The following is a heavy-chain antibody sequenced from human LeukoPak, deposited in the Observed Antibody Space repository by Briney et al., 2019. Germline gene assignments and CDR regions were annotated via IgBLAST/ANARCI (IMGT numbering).Heavy chain of an antibody. V-gene: IGHV4-34*01. J-gene: IGHJ4*02. CDR3: ARGWADIVVVPAASFDY. Sequence: SETLSLTCAVYGGSFSGYYWSWIRQPPGKGLEWIGEINHSGSTNYNPSLKSRVTISVDTSKNQFSLKLSSVTAADTAVYYCARGWADIVVVPAASFDYWGQGTLVTVSS. D-gene: IGHD2-2*01. CDR2: INHSGST. CDR1: GGSFSGYY.